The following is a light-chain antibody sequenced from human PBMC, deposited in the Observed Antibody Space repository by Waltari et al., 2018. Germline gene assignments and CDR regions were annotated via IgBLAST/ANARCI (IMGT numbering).Light chain of an antibody. Sequence: QSALTQPASVSASPGQPLTISCSGTSSDVGGYNYVCWYQQHPGKAPKLIIYDVAKPPSSVCYRFSGSKSGNSASLSVTGLQAEDDATYNSFSDRGSSAWVFDGGTKLTVL. CDR2: DVA. CDR1: SSDVGGYNY. J-gene: IGLJ3*02. V-gene: IGLV2-14*01. CDR3: FSDRGSSAWV.